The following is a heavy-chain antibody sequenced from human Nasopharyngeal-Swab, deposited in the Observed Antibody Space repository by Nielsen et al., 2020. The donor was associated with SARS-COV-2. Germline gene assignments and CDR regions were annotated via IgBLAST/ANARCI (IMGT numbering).Heavy chain of an antibody. CDR1: GFTFDDYA. V-gene: IGHV3-9*01. Sequence: SLKISCAASGFTFDDYAMHWVRQAPGKGLEWVSGISWNSGSIGYADSVKGRFTISRGNAKNSLYLQMNSLRAEDTALYYCAKAVTYYDFWSGPDVWGQGTLVTVSS. CDR3: AKAVTYYDFWSGPDV. CDR2: ISWNSGSI. D-gene: IGHD3-3*01. J-gene: IGHJ4*02.